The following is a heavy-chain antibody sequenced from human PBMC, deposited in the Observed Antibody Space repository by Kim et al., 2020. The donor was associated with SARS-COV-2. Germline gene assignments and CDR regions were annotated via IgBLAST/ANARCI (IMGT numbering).Heavy chain of an antibody. D-gene: IGHD6-19*01. Sequence: YTQSVKGRITSNPDTSKNPFSLQLNSVTPEDTAVYYWARGRQRAGTGVDYWGQGTLVTVSS. V-gene: IGHV6-1*01. J-gene: IGHJ4*02. CDR3: ARGRQRAGTGVDY.